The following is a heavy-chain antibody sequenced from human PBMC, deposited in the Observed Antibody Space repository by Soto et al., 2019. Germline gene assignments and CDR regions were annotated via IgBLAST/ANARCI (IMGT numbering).Heavy chain of an antibody. CDR2: IYASGAN. V-gene: IGHV4-59*01. Sequence: PSETLSLTCTVSGGSISTYYWSWIRPPQGGTLEWIGYIYASGANTYNPSLESRVTMSVDMPNNKFSLELTSLTAADTAVYYCARSHSFDGSIYRYYFDFWGQGTLVTVSS. D-gene: IGHD3-10*01. J-gene: IGHJ4*02. CDR1: GGSISTYY. CDR3: ARSHSFDGSIYRYYFDF.